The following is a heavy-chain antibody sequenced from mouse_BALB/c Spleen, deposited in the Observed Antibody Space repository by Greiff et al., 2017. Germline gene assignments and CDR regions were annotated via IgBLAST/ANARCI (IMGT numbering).Heavy chain of an antibody. CDR2: ISSGGSYT. V-gene: IGHV5-9-3*01. Sequence: DVKLVESGGGLVKPGGSLKLSCAASGFTFSSYAMSWVRQTPEKRLEWVATISSGGSYTYYPDSVKGRFTISRDNAKNTLYLQMSSLRSEDTAMYYCARGFDYWGQGTTLTVSS. CDR3: ARGFDY. J-gene: IGHJ2*01. CDR1: GFTFSSYA.